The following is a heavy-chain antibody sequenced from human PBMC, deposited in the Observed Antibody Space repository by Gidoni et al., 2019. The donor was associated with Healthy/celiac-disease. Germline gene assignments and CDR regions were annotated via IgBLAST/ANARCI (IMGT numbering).Heavy chain of an antibody. J-gene: IGHJ4*02. Sequence: QGLEWMGRIIPILGIANYAQKFQGRVTITADKSTSTAYMELSSLRSEDTAVYYCARVAVAGTLYWGQGTLVTVSS. V-gene: IGHV1-69*04. CDR2: IIPILGIA. D-gene: IGHD6-19*01. CDR3: ARVAVAGTLY.